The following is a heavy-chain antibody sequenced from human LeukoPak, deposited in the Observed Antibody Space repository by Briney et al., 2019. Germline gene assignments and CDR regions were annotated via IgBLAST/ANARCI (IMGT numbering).Heavy chain of an antibody. D-gene: IGHD1-1*01. J-gene: IGHJ4*02. V-gene: IGHV3-7*01. CDR1: EFSVGSNY. Sequence: PGGSLRLSCAASEFSVGSNYMTWVRQAPGKGLEWVANIKQDGSEKYYVDSVKGRFTISRDNAKNSLYLQMNSLRAEDTAVYYCGRGSGDFDYWGQGTLVTVSS. CDR2: IKQDGSEK. CDR3: GRGSGDFDY.